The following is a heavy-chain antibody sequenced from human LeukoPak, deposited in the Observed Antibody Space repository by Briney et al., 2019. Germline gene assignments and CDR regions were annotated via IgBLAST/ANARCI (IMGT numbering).Heavy chain of an antibody. CDR1: GFTFSSYA. CDR3: AKDGGSGYYYFDY. D-gene: IGHD3-22*01. CDR2: ISGSGGST. J-gene: IGHJ4*02. V-gene: IGHV3-23*01. Sequence: PGGSLRLSCAASGFTFSSYAMSWVCQAPGKGLEWVSAISGSGGSTYYADSVKGRFTISSDNSKNTLYVQMNSLRAEDAAVYYCAKDGGSGYYYFDYWGQGTLVTVSS.